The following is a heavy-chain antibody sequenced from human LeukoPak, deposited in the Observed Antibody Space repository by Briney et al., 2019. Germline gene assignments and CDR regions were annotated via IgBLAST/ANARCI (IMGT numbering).Heavy chain of an antibody. CDR2: IKSKTDGATT. CDR3: TTVYYYDSTFDY. D-gene: IGHD3-22*01. J-gene: IGHJ4*02. CDR1: GFTFNHAW. V-gene: IGHV3-15*01. Sequence: GGSLRLSCAASGFTFNHAWMSWVRQAPGKGLEWVGRIKSKTDGATTDYAAPVKGRFTISRDDSKNTLYLQMNSLKTEDTAVYYCTTVYYYDSTFDYWGQGTLVTVSS.